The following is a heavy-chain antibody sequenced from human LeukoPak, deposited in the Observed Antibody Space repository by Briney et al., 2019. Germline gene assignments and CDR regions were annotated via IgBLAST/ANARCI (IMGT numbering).Heavy chain of an antibody. V-gene: IGHV4-34*01. Sequence: SETLSLTCAVYGGSFSGYYWSWIRQPPGKGLEWIGEINHSGSTNYNPSLKSRVTISVDTSKNQFSLKLSSVTAADTAVNYCATGITMVRGDAFDIWGQGTMVTVSS. CDR1: GGSFSGYY. D-gene: IGHD3-10*01. CDR2: INHSGST. CDR3: ATGITMVRGDAFDI. J-gene: IGHJ3*02.